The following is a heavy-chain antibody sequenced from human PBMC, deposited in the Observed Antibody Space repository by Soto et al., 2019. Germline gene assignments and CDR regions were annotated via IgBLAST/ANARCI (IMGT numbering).Heavy chain of an antibody. Sequence: TSETLSLTCTVSGGSIRNYYWTWIRQPPGKGLEWIGYIYDNGGSNYNPSLKSRVTMSVDTSKNQYSLKLSSVTAADTAVYYCARTPNNYYGMDVWGQGTTVTVSS. D-gene: IGHD7-27*01. CDR2: IYDNGGS. J-gene: IGHJ6*02. CDR3: ARTPNNYYGMDV. V-gene: IGHV4-59*12. CDR1: GGSIRNYY.